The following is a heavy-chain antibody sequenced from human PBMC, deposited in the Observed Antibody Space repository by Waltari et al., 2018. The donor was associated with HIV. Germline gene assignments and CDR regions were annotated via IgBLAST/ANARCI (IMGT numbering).Heavy chain of an antibody. CDR1: GFTFSSYS. D-gene: IGHD2-15*01. V-gene: IGHV3-48*01. CDR2: ISSSSSTT. CDR3: ARVGAAYFDY. J-gene: IGHJ4*02. Sequence: EVQLVESGGGLVQPGGSLRLSCAASGFTFSSYSMNWVRQAPGHGLSLVSYISSSSSTTYYADSVKCRFTISRDNAKNSLYLQMNSRRAEDTAVYYCARVGAAYFDYWGQGTLVTVSS.